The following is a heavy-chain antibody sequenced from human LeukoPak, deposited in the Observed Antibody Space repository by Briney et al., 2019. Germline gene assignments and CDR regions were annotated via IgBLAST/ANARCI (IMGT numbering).Heavy chain of an antibody. J-gene: IGHJ6*02. V-gene: IGHV3-23*01. CDR2: ISGSGGST. Sequence: PGGSLRLSCAASGFTFSSYAMSWVRQAPGKGLDWVSGISGSGGSTNHADSVKGRFTISRDNSKNTLYLQMNSLRAEDTAVYYCARGANGGNSGYYYYGMDVWGQGTTVTVSS. CDR3: ARGANGGNSGYYYYGMDV. CDR1: GFTFSSYA. D-gene: IGHD4-23*01.